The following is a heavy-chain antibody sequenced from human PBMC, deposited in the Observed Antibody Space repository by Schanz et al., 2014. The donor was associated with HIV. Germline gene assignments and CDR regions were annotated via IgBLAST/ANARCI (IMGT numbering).Heavy chain of an antibody. CDR2: ISSSSSYT. V-gene: IGHV3-21*01. D-gene: IGHD5-12*01. CDR1: GFTLSSFT. Sequence: EVQLVESGGGLVQPGGSLRLSCAASGFTLSSFTMNWVRQAPGKGLEWVSSISSSSSYTYYADSVKGRFAISRDNAKSSLFLQMNSLSSPSSPFYYCARVPRWLQPHFDYWGQGILVTVSS. J-gene: IGHJ4*02. CDR3: ARVPRWLQPHFDY.